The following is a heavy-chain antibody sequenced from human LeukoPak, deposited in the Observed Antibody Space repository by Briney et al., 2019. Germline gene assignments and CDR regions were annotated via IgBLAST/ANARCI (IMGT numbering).Heavy chain of an antibody. CDR2: IYYSRST. V-gene: IGHV4-59*01. J-gene: IGHJ4*02. Sequence: SETLSLTCTVSGGSISSYYWSWIRQPPGKGLEWVGYIYYSRSTNYNPSLKSRVTISVDTSKNQFSLKLSSVTAADTAVYYCARGSMSYYFDYWGQGTLVTVSS. CDR1: GGSISSYY. CDR3: ARGSMSYYFDY. D-gene: IGHD2/OR15-2a*01.